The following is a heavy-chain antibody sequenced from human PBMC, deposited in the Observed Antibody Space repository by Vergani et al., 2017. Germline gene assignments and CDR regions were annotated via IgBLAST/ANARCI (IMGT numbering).Heavy chain of an antibody. Sequence: QVQVVQSGAEVKKSGASVKVSCKTSGYTFSNYYMHWVRQAPGQGLEWMGIINPSGGHTNYAQKFQGRVTMTRDTSTSTVYMKLSSLRSEDTAIYYCASGDYGILTGYRYWGQGTLVTVSA. CDR3: ASGDYGILTGYRY. V-gene: IGHV1-46*03. J-gene: IGHJ4*02. CDR1: GYTFSNYY. D-gene: IGHD3-9*01. CDR2: INPSGGHT.